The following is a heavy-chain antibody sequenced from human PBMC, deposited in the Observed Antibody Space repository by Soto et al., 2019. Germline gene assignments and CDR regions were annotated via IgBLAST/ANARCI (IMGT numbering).Heavy chain of an antibody. Sequence: PWGSLRLSCAASGFTVNSNYMSCVRQAPWKGLEWVSIIYSGGNTYFADSVKGRFTISRDNSKNTVYLQMNSLRAEDTAIYYCVRDFYYASSGSYGMDVWGPGTTVTVSS. CDR3: VRDFYYASSGSYGMDV. J-gene: IGHJ6*02. CDR1: GFTVNSNY. D-gene: IGHD3-22*01. V-gene: IGHV3-53*01. CDR2: IYSGGNT.